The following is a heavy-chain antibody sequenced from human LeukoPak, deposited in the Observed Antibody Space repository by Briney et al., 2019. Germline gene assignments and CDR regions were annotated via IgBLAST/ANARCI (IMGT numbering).Heavy chain of an antibody. CDR2: ISAYNGNT. CDR1: GYTFTSYD. D-gene: IGHD3-9*01. Sequence: ASVKASCKASGYTFTSYDINWVRQATGHGLEWMAWISAYNGNTNYAQKLQGRVTMTTDTSTSTAYMELRSLRSDDTAVYYCARGWRERGFYDILTGYSSGYYYYMDVWGKGTTVTISS. V-gene: IGHV1-18*01. J-gene: IGHJ6*03. CDR3: ARGWRERGFYDILTGYSSGYYYYMDV.